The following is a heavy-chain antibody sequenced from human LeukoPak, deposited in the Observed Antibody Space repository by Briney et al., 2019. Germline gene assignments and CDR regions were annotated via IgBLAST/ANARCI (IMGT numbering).Heavy chain of an antibody. J-gene: IGHJ6*02. D-gene: IGHD3-10*01. Sequence: GGSLRLSCAASGFTFDDYAMHWVRQAPGKGLERVSGISWNSGSIGYADSVKGRFTISRDNAKNSLYLQMNSLRAEDTALYYCAKGRVRGYGMDVWGQGTTVTVSS. CDR1: GFTFDDYA. CDR3: AKGRVRGYGMDV. V-gene: IGHV3-9*01. CDR2: ISWNSGSI.